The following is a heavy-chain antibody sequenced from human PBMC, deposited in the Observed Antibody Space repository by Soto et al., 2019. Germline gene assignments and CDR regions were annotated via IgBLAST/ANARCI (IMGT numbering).Heavy chain of an antibody. J-gene: IGHJ4*02. V-gene: IGHV1-18*01. CDR3: ARASYGDEFDY. Sequence: ASVKVSCKASGYTFTSYGISWVRQAPGQGLGWMGWISAYNGNTNYAQKLQGRVTMTRDTSISTAYMELSRLRSDDTAVYYCARASYGDEFDYWGQGTLVTVSS. CDR1: GYTFTSYG. CDR2: ISAYNGNT. D-gene: IGHD4-17*01.